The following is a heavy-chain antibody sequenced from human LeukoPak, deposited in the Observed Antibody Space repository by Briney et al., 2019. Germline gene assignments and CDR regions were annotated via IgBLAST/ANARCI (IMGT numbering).Heavy chain of an antibody. Sequence: GGSLRLSCAASGFTFDDYGMSWVRQAPGKGPEWVSGINWNGGSTGYADSVKGRFTISRDNAKNSLYLQMNSLRAEDTAVYYCARESLDCSGGTCLSVPPDYWGQGTLVTVSS. CDR1: GFTFDDYG. D-gene: IGHD2-15*01. CDR2: INWNGGST. CDR3: ARESLDCSGGTCLSVPPDY. J-gene: IGHJ4*02. V-gene: IGHV3-20*04.